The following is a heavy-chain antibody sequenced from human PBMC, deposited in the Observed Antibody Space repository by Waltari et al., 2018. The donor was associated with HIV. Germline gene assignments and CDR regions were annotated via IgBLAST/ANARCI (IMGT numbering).Heavy chain of an antibody. CDR3: ARVGSYYKWGYFDY. CDR2: ISTSGRTM. Sequence: QEQVVESGGGLVTPGGSLSLSCVAQGFSVSDFYMTWIRQAPGRGLEWVSYISTSGRTMYYADSVKGRFTISRDNAKNSLYLQMNSLRAEDTAVYYCARVGSYYKWGYFDYWGQGTLVTVSS. D-gene: IGHD3-10*01. J-gene: IGHJ4*02. V-gene: IGHV3-11*01. CDR1: GFSVSDFY.